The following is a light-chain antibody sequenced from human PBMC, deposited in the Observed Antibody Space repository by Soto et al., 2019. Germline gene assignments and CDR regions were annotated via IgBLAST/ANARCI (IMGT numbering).Light chain of an antibody. J-gene: IGLJ3*02. V-gene: IGLV2-14*01. CDR3: ASYTSRSTWV. Sequence: QSVLTQPPSASGSPGQSVTISCTGTNSDVGGYDYVSWYQQHPGKAPKLMIFKVNIRPSGVSNRFSGSKSGNTASLTISGLQSEDEADYYCASYTSRSTWVFGRGTKVTVL. CDR1: NSDVGGYDY. CDR2: KVN.